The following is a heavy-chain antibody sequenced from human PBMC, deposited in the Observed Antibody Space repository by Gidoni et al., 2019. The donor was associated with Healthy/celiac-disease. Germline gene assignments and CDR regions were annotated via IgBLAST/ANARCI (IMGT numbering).Heavy chain of an antibody. V-gene: IGHV4-4*02. D-gene: IGHD3-3*01. J-gene: IGHJ6*02. CDR2: IYHSGST. CDR1: GGSLSSSHW. Sequence: QVQLQESGPGLVKPSGTLSLTCAVSGGSLSSSHWWSWVRQPPGKGLEWIGEIYHSGSTNYNPSLKSRVTIAVDKSKNQFSLKLSSVTAADTAVYYCARRSPESGYDSYYYGMDVWGQGTTVTVSS. CDR3: ARRSPESGYDSYYYGMDV.